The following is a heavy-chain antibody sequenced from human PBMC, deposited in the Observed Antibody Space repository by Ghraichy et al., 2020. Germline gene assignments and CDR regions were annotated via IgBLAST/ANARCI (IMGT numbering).Heavy chain of an antibody. CDR1: GFTVSGNY. J-gene: IGHJ6*02. D-gene: IGHD2-21*01. CDR2: ISSGGTT. Sequence: GESLNISCAASGFTVSGNYMAWVRQAPGKGLEWVSLISSGGTTHYADSVKGRFTISRDNPKNTVHLQMNSLRAEDSAVYFCARDRVCAGDECFYYYTYGMDVWGQGTTVTVSS. V-gene: IGHV3-53*01. CDR3: ARDRVCAGDECFYYYTYGMDV.